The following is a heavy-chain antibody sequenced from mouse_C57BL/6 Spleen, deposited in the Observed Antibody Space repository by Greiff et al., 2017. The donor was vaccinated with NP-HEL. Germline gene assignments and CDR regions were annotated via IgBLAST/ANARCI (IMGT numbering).Heavy chain of an antibody. J-gene: IGHJ2*01. V-gene: IGHV3-6*01. Sequence: EVQLVESGPGLVKPSQSLSLTCSVTGYSITSGYYWNWIRQFPGNKLEWMGYISYDGSNNYNPSLKNRISITRDTSKNQFFLKLNSVTTEDTATYYCAFITTVVATEYFDYWGQGTTLTVSS. CDR3: AFITTVVATEYFDY. CDR2: ISYDGSN. CDR1: GYSITSGYY. D-gene: IGHD1-1*01.